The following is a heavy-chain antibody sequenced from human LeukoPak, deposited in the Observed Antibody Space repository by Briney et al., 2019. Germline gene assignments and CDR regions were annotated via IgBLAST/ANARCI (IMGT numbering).Heavy chain of an antibody. CDR1: GFTFSNSA. D-gene: IGHD5/OR15-5a*01. J-gene: IGHJ4*02. V-gene: IGHV1-58*01. CDR3: ARDVSHGFDY. Sequence: GASVKVSCKASGFTFSNSAVQWVRQARGQRLEWIGWIVVGSGNTNYAQKFQERVTITRDMSTSTAYMELSSLRSEDTAVYYCARDVSHGFDYWGQGTLVTVSS. CDR2: IVVGSGNT.